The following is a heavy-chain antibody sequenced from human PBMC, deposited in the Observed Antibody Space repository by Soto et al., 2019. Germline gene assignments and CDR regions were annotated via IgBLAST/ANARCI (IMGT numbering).Heavy chain of an antibody. J-gene: IGHJ3*02. Sequence: QVQLVESGGGVVQPGRSLRLSCAASGFTFRGYGMHWVRQAPGRGLEWVAVIWYDGSNKYYADSVKGRFIISRDNSNNTLYLQMNRLRAEDTAVYYCARGDCSGTNCYAFDIWGQGTMVTVSS. V-gene: IGHV3-33*01. CDR3: ARGDCSGTNCYAFDI. D-gene: IGHD2-2*01. CDR1: GFTFRGYG. CDR2: IWYDGSNK.